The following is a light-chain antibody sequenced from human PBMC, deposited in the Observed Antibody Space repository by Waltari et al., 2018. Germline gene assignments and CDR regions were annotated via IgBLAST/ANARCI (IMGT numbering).Light chain of an antibody. CDR2: GNN. J-gene: IGLJ3*02. Sequence: PVQRVTISCTGSSSNIGAGYDVHWYQQLPGTAPKLLIYGNNNRPSGVPDRFSGSKSGTSASLAITGLQAEDEADYYCQSYDSSLSGPRVFGGGTKLTVL. CDR1: SSNIGAGYD. V-gene: IGLV1-40*01. CDR3: QSYDSSLSGPRV.